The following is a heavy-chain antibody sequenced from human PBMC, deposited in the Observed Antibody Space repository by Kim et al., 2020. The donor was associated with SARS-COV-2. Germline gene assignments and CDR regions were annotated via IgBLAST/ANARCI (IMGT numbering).Heavy chain of an antibody. D-gene: IGHD1-26*01. CDR1: GGSFSGYY. V-gene: IGHV4-34*01. CDR2: INHSGST. Sequence: SETLSLTCAVYGGSFSGYYWSWIRQPPGKGLEWIGEINHSGSTNYNPSLKSRVTISVDTSKNQFSLKLSSVTAADTAVYYCARGPNHLVWYRAGGQVDYWGQGTLVTVSS. CDR3: ARGPNHLVWYRAGGQVDY. J-gene: IGHJ4*02.